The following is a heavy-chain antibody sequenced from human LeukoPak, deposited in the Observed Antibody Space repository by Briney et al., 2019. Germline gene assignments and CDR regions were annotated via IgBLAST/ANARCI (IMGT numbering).Heavy chain of an antibody. Sequence: PSETLSLTCTVSGGSISSGGYYWSWIRQHPGKGLEWIGYIYYSGSTYYNPSLKSRVTISVDTSKNQFSLKLSSVTAADTAVYYCARWPKPVTAYCGGDCLFDAFDIWGQGTMVTVSS. CDR2: IYYSGST. V-gene: IGHV4-31*03. J-gene: IGHJ3*02. CDR1: GGSISSGGYY. CDR3: ARWPKPVTAYCGGDCLFDAFDI. D-gene: IGHD2-21*02.